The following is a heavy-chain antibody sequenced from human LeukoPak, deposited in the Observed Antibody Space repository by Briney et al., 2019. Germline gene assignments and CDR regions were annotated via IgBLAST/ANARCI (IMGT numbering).Heavy chain of an antibody. J-gene: IGHJ3*02. CDR2: IYYSGST. CDR3: ARVATIPWAFDI. Sequence: SETLSLTCTVSGGSIGSGDYYWSWIRQPPGKGLEWIGYIYYSGSTYYNPSLKSRVTISVDTSKNQFSPKLSSVTAADTAVYYCARVATIPWAFDIWGQGTMVTVSS. CDR1: GGSIGSGDYY. V-gene: IGHV4-30-4*01. D-gene: IGHD5-12*01.